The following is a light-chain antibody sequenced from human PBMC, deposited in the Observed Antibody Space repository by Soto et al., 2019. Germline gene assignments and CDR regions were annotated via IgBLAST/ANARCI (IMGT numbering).Light chain of an antibody. CDR1: QRISTW. CDR3: QQYDSYSPT. CDR2: HAS. Sequence: DIQMTQSPSTLSASLGDRVTITCLASQRISTWLAWYQQKPGKAPRLLIYHASSLESGVPSRISGSGSGTEFTLIINSLQPEDVATYYCQQYDSYSPTFGQGTKVDIK. J-gene: IGKJ1*01. V-gene: IGKV1-5*01.